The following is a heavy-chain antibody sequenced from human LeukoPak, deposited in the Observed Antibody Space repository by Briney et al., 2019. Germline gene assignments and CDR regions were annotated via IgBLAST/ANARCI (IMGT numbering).Heavy chain of an antibody. Sequence: ASATVSCKASGYTFTNYHINWVRQATGQGLEWVGWMNPNNGDSGYAQKFQGRVTITRDTSISTSYMELRSLRSDDTAVYFCARTTSFTASGYDYWGQGTLVTVSS. V-gene: IGHV1-8*03. CDR2: MNPNNGDS. CDR3: ARTTSFTASGYDY. CDR1: GYTFTNYH. J-gene: IGHJ4*02. D-gene: IGHD6-25*01.